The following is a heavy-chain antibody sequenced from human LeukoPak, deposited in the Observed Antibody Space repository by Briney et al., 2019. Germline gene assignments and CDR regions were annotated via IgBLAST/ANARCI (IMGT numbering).Heavy chain of an antibody. V-gene: IGHV4-30-4*01. CDR3: ARSWEVRGVIRYGMDV. Sequence: SETLSLTCTGSGGSIRSGDYYWSWIRQPPGKGLEWIGYIYYSGSTYYNPSLKSRVTISVDTSKNQFSLKLSSVTAADTAVYYCARSWEVRGVIRYGMDVWGQGTTVTVSS. D-gene: IGHD3-10*01. J-gene: IGHJ6*02. CDR2: IYYSGST. CDR1: GGSIRSGDYY.